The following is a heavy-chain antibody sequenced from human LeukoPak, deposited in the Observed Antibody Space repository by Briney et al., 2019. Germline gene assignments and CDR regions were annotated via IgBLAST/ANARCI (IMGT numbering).Heavy chain of an antibody. Sequence: SETLSLTCTVSGASISSYYWSWIRQPPGKGLEWIGYIYYSGSTNYNPSLKSRVTISVDTSKNQFSLKLSSVTAADTAVYYCARGSWSSGYLIGYWGQGTLVTVSS. CDR3: ARGSWSSGYLIGY. J-gene: IGHJ4*02. CDR1: GASISSYY. CDR2: IYYSGST. V-gene: IGHV4-59*01. D-gene: IGHD3-22*01.